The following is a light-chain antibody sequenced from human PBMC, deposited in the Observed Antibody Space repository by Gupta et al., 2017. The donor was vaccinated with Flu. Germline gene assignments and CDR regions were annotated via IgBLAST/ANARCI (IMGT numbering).Light chain of an antibody. J-gene: IGLJ3*02. CDR3: SSYSGSNDLWV. CDR2: GVT. Sequence: VTISCSGTNSDVGAYNYVSWYQQHPGEAPKLIIYGVTQRPSGVPARFSGSKAGDTAYLSVTDLQPEDEADYYCSSYSGSNDLWVFGGGTKLTVL. V-gene: IGLV2-8*01. CDR1: NSDVGAYNY.